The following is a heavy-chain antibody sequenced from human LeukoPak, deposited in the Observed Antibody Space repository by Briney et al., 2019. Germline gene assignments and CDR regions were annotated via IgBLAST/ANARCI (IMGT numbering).Heavy chain of an antibody. CDR2: ISSNSSYI. CDR1: RFTFSNYW. Sequence: GGSPRLSCAASRFTFSNYWMNWVRQAPGKGLEWVSSISSNSSYIYYADSVKGRFTISRDNAKNSLYLQMNSLRAEDTAVYYCARASCSGGSCYSGGYYYYYYMDVWGKGTTVTVSS. V-gene: IGHV3-21*01. J-gene: IGHJ6*03. CDR3: ARASCSGGSCYSGGYYYYYYMDV. D-gene: IGHD2-15*01.